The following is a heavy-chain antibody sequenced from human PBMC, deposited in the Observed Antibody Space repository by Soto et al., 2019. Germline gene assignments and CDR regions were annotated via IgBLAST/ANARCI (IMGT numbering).Heavy chain of an antibody. CDR3: ARRIVGAIYYYYYGMDV. CDR1: GYTFTSYG. Sequence: ASVKVSCKAAGYTFTSYGISWVRQAPGQGLEWMGWISAYNGNTNYAQKLQGRVTMTTDTSTSTAYMELRSLRSDDTAVYYCARRIVGAIYYYYYGMDVWGQGTTVTVS. J-gene: IGHJ6*02. V-gene: IGHV1-18*01. CDR2: ISAYNGNT. D-gene: IGHD1-26*01.